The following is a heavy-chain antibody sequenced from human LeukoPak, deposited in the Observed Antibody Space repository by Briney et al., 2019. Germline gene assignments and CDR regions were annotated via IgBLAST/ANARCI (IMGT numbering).Heavy chain of an antibody. Sequence: GGSLRLSCAASGFTFDDYAMHWVRQAPGKGLEWVSGISWNSGRIGYADSVKGRFTISRDNSNNILYLQMNNLRAEDTAVYYCVKDLMRDIWFGESWGQGTLVTVSS. CDR1: GFTFDDYA. D-gene: IGHD3-10*01. V-gene: IGHV3-9*01. CDR2: ISWNSGRI. CDR3: VKDLMRDIWFGES. J-gene: IGHJ5*02.